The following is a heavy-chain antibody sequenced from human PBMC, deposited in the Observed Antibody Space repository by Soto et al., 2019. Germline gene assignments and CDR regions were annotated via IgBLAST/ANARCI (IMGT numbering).Heavy chain of an antibody. V-gene: IGHV5-10-1*01. D-gene: IGHD2-2*01. CDR2: IDPSDSYT. CDR3: AKQGGHQPIDA. Sequence: VESLKISCKGSGYNFISYWINWCLQKPGKGLEWMGRIDPSDSYTNYSPSFQGHVTISADKSISTAYLQWSSLEASDTAMYYCAKQGGHQPIDAWGQGTLVTVSS. CDR1: GYNFISYW. J-gene: IGHJ5*02.